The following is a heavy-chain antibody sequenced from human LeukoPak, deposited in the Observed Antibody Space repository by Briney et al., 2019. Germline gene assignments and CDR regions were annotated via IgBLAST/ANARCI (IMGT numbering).Heavy chain of an antibody. Sequence: ASVKVSCKASGYTFTSYDINWVRQATGQGLEWMGWMIPNSGNTGYAQKFQGRVTMTKNTSITTDYMELSSLRSEDTAVYYCARALSWTTDSYYYMDVWGKGTTVTVS. CDR3: ARALSWTTDSYYYMDV. V-gene: IGHV1-8*01. CDR1: GYTFTSYD. D-gene: IGHD3/OR15-3a*01. J-gene: IGHJ6*03. CDR2: MIPNSGNT.